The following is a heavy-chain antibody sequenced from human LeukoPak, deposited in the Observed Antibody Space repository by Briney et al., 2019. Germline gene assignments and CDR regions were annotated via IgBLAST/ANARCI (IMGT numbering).Heavy chain of an antibody. D-gene: IGHD6-13*01. CDR2: IHYSGST. Sequence: SETLSLTCTVSGGSISSYYWSWIRQPPGKGLEWIGYIHYSGSTNYNPSLKSRVTISVDTSKNQFSLKLSSVTAADTAVYYCASKIAAAGIDIFDYWGQGTLVTVSS. J-gene: IGHJ4*02. V-gene: IGHV4-59*08. CDR1: GGSISSYY. CDR3: ASKIAAAGIDIFDY.